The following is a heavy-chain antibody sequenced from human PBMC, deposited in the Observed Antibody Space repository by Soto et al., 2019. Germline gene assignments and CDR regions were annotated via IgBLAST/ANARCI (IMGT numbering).Heavy chain of an antibody. V-gene: IGHV4-59*12. CDR1: GGSISSYY. Sequence: LETLSLTCTVSGGSISSYYWSLIRQPPGKGLEWIGYIYYSGSTNYNPSLKSRVTISVDTSKNQFSLKLTSVTAADTAVYYCARLQFGEGFDYWGQGALVTVSS. CDR2: IYYSGST. J-gene: IGHJ4*02. CDR3: ARLQFGEGFDY. D-gene: IGHD3-10*01.